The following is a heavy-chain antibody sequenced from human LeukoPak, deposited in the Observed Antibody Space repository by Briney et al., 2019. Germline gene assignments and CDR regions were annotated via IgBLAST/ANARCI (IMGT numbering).Heavy chain of an antibody. CDR1: GFTFSSYA. D-gene: IGHD2-15*01. CDR3: AKVCFFGGIPYYFDY. CDR2: ISGGGGST. V-gene: IGHV3-23*01. Sequence: GGSLRLSCAASGFTFSSYAMSWVRQAPGKGLEWVSAISGGGGSTYYADSVKGRFTISRDNSKNTLYLQMNSLRAEDTAVYYCAKVCFFGGIPYYFDYWGQGTLVTVSS. J-gene: IGHJ4*02.